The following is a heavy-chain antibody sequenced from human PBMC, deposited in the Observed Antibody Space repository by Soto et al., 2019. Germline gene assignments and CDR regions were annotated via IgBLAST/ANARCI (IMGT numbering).Heavy chain of an antibody. CDR2: ISAYNGNT. D-gene: IGHD2-8*01. CDR1: GYTFTSYG. J-gene: IGHJ4*02. Sequence: GASVKVSCKASGYTFTSYGISWVRQAPGQGLEWMGWISAYNGNTNYAQKLQGRVTMTTDTSTSTAYMELRSLRSDDTAVYYCASHTTRLTVYDLLVSAGDYWGQGTLVTVSP. V-gene: IGHV1-18*01. CDR3: ASHTTRLTVYDLLVSAGDY.